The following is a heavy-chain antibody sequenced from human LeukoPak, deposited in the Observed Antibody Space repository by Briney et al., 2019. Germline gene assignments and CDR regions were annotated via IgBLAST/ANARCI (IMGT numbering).Heavy chain of an antibody. Sequence: GTLTLTCAVSGYSISSGYYWGWIRQPPGKGVEWIGSICHSGSTYYNPSLKSRVTISVDTSKNQFSLQLSSVTAADTAVYYCARRDIGAAYSSLGYYYMDVWGKGTTVTVSS. CDR1: GYSISSGYY. V-gene: IGHV4-38-2*01. CDR3: ARRDIGAAYSSLGYYYMDV. J-gene: IGHJ6*03. CDR2: ICHSGST. D-gene: IGHD2-15*01.